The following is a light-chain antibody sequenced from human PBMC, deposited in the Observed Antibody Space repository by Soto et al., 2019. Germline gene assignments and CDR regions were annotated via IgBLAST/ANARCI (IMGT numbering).Light chain of an antibody. CDR1: QSVNNY. V-gene: IGKV3-11*01. J-gene: IGKJ4*01. CDR2: DAS. Sequence: PGERATLSCRASQSVNNYLAWYQQKAGQAPRLLIYDASNRATGIPARFSGSGSETDFTLTISSLEPEDFAVYYCQQRSNWPLTFGGGTKVEIK. CDR3: QQRSNWPLT.